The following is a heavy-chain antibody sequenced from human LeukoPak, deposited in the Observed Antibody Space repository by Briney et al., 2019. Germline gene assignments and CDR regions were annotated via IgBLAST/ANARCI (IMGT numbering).Heavy chain of an antibody. CDR3: ARKGLTKPLSVAVDFDS. CDR1: GGSFSGYY. CDR2: IDHSGRT. D-gene: IGHD6-19*01. Sequence: PSETLSLTCAVYGGSFSGYYWSWIRQPPGKGLEWIAEIDHSGRTNSNRSLKSRVTISVDTSKNHFSLKLSSVTAADTAVYYCARKGLTKPLSVAVDFDSWAQGTLVTVSS. J-gene: IGHJ4*02. V-gene: IGHV4-34*01.